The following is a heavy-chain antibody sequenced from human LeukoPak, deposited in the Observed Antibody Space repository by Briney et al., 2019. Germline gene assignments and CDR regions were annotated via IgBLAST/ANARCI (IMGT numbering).Heavy chain of an antibody. D-gene: IGHD3-22*01. CDR3: ARAPSEIGGYYPEYFRH. CDR2: IKNDGST. Sequence: GGSLRLSCAASGFTFSTYWMHWVRQAPGKGLVWVSRIKNDGSTNYADSVKGRFTISRDNAKYTVSLQMNSRRADETRLYYCARAPSEIGGYYPEYFRHWGQGTLVTVSS. J-gene: IGHJ1*01. CDR1: GFTFSTYW. V-gene: IGHV3-74*01.